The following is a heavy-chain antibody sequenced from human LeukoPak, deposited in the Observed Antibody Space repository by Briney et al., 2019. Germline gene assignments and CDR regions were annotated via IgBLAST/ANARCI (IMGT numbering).Heavy chain of an antibody. V-gene: IGHV4-59*01. J-gene: IGHJ4*02. CDR3: ARDDLSGGLDY. CDR1: GASISSYY. CDR2: IYYSEST. D-gene: IGHD5-12*01. Sequence: SETLSLTCTVSGASISSYYWTWIRQPPGEGLEWIGYIYYSESTFYNPSLKRRVTISLDTSTTPFSLKLESVSAADTAVYYCARDDLSGGLDYWGQGTLVTVSS.